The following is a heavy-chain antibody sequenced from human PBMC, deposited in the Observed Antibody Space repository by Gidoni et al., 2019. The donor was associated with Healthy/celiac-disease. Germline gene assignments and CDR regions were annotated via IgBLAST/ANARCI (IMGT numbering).Heavy chain of an antibody. V-gene: IGHV6-1*01. CDR1: GDSVSSNSAS. J-gene: IGHJ1*01. Sequence: QVQLQQSGPGLVKPSQTLSLTCAISGDSVSSNSASWNWIRQSPSRGLEWLGRTYYRSKWYNDYAVSVKSRININPDTSKNQFSLQLNSVTPEDTAVYYWARELLGGPESGEYFQHWGQGTLVTVSS. CDR3: ARELLGGPESGEYFQH. D-gene: IGHD3-16*01. CDR2: TYYRSKWYN.